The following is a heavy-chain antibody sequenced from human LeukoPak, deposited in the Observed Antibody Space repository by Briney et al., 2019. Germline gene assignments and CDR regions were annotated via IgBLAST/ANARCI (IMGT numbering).Heavy chain of an antibody. J-gene: IGHJ5*02. CDR3: AKDRSLTPYNWFDP. CDR1: GFTFSSYA. Sequence: GGSLRLSCVASGFTFSSYAMHWVRQAPGKGLEWVAVMSYDGSSKYYADSVKGRFTISRDNSKNTLYLQMNSLRTEDTAVYYCAKDRSLTPYNWFDPWGQGTLVTVSS. V-gene: IGHV3-30-3*01. CDR2: MSYDGSSK.